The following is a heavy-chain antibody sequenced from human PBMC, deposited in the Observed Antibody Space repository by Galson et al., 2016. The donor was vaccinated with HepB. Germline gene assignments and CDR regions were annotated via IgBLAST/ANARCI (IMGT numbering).Heavy chain of an antibody. CDR1: GFSFSSYS. Sequence: SLRLSCAASGFSFSSYSMNWVRQAPGKGLEWVSSISSRSSYIYYADSLKGRFTISRDNAKNSLYLQMNSLRAEDTAVYYCARALHSGLDYWGQGTLVTVSS. D-gene: IGHD1-26*01. CDR2: ISSRSSYI. CDR3: ARALHSGLDY. V-gene: IGHV3-21*04. J-gene: IGHJ4*02.